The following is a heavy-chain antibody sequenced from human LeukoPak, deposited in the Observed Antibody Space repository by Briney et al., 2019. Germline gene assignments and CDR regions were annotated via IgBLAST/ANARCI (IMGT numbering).Heavy chain of an antibody. D-gene: IGHD3-10*01. Sequence: GGSLRLSCAASGFTFSSYSMNWVRQAPGEGLEWVSSISSSSSYINYADSVKGRFTISRDNVTNSLYMQMKSYRAEATAVYYCARKYGSGSYYYMDVWGKGTTVTVSS. J-gene: IGHJ6*03. CDR2: ISSSSSYI. CDR1: GFTFSSYS. CDR3: ARKYGSGSYYYMDV. V-gene: IGHV3-21*01.